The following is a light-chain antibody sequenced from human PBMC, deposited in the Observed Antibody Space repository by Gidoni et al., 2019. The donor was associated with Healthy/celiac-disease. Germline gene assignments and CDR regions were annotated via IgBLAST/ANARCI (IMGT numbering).Light chain of an antibody. Sequence: EIVMTPSPSTLSVSPGERATLSCRASQSVSSNLAWYQQKPGQAPRHLIYGASTRATGIPARLSGSGCGTEFTLTISSLQYEDFAVYYCQQYNNWAPGTFGQGTKLEIK. CDR1: QSVSSN. CDR2: GAS. V-gene: IGKV3-15*01. J-gene: IGKJ2*02. CDR3: QQYNNWAPGT.